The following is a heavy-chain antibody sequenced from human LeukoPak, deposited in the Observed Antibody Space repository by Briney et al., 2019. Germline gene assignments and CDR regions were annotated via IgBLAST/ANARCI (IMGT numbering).Heavy chain of an antibody. Sequence: GGSLRLSCAASGFTFSSYSMNWVRQAPGKGLEWVSSISSSSSYIYYADSVKGRFTISRDNAKNSLYLQMNSLRAEDTAVYYCARGNDYGDYVSLDGGQGTLVTVSS. CDR2: ISSSSSYI. V-gene: IGHV3-21*01. D-gene: IGHD4-17*01. CDR1: GFTFSSYS. J-gene: IGHJ4*02. CDR3: ARGNDYGDYVSLD.